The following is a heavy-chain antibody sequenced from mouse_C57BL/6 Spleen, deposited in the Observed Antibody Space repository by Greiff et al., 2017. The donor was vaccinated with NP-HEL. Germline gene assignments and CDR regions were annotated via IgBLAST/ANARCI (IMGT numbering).Heavy chain of an antibody. CDR2: IDPSDSYT. V-gene: IGHV1-69*01. Sequence: QVQLQQPGAELVMPGASVKLSCKASGYTFTSYWMHWVKQRPGQGLEWIGEIDPSDSYTNYNQKFKGKSTLTVDKSSSTAYMQLSSLTSEDSAVYFCARWDSNYGDYWGQGTTLTVSS. D-gene: IGHD2-5*01. CDR1: GYTFTSYW. CDR3: ARWDSNYGDY. J-gene: IGHJ2*01.